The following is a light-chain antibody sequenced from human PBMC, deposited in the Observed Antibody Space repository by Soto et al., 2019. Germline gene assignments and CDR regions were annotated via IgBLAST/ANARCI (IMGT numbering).Light chain of an antibody. V-gene: IGKV3-20*01. CDR1: QSISRTY. J-gene: IGKJ5*01. CDR2: GAS. Sequence: ENVLTQSPGTLSLSPGERATLSCRASQSISRTYLAWYQQKPGQAPRLLIYGASSRPTGIPDRFSGSGSGTDFTLTISRLEPEDFAVYYCQQYGSSSTFGQGTRLEIK. CDR3: QQYGSSST.